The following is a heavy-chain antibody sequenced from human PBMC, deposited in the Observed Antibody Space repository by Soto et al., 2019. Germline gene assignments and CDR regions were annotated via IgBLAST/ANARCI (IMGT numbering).Heavy chain of an antibody. D-gene: IGHD1-1*01. Sequence: GGSLRLSCATSGFTFSNNGMSWVRQAPGKGLEWVSSISSSSSYTYYADSVRGRFTISRDNSKNTLYLHMNSLRPEDTAVYFCARETERGHFDHWGQGTLVTVSS. CDR2: ISSSSSYT. J-gene: IGHJ4*02. V-gene: IGHV3-21*04. CDR3: ARETERGHFDH. CDR1: GFTFSNNG.